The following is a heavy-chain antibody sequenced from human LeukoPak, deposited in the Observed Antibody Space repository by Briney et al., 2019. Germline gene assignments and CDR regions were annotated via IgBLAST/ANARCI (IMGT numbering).Heavy chain of an antibody. D-gene: IGHD1-14*01. CDR2: IYYSGST. CDR3: ARVVTANYYYYMDV. J-gene: IGHJ6*03. CDR1: GGSISSYY. V-gene: IGHV4-59*01. Sequence: PSETLSLTCTVSGGSISSYYWSWIRQPPGKGLEWIGYIYYSGSTNYNPSLKSRVTISVDTSKNQFSLKLSSVTAADTAVYYCARVVTANYYYYMDVWGKGTTVTVPS.